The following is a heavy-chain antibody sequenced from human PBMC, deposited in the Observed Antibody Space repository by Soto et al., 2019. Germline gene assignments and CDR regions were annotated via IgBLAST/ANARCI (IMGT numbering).Heavy chain of an antibody. J-gene: IGHJ6*02. CDR2: INPNSGGT. CDR3: ARVGGDSNYYYYGMDV. D-gene: IGHD4-17*01. Sequence: GTSVKVSCKASGYTFTGYYMHWVRQAPGQGLEWMGWINPNSGGTNYAQKFQGWVTMTRDTSISTAYMELSRLRSDDTAVYYCARVGGDSNYYYYGMDVWGQGTTVTVSS. CDR1: GYTFTGYY. V-gene: IGHV1-2*04.